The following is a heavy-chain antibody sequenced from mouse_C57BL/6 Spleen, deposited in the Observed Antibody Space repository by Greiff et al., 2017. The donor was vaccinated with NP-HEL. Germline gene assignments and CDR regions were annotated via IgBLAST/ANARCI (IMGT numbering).Heavy chain of an antibody. J-gene: IGHJ4*01. D-gene: IGHD2-5*01. V-gene: IGHV3-6*01. CDR1: GYSITSGYY. Sequence: DVKLQESGPGLVKPSQSLSLTCSVTGYSITSGYYWNWIRQFPGNKLEWMGYISYDGSNNYNPSLKNRISITRDTSKNQFFLKLNSVTTEDTATYYCAREGYSNYYYAMDYWGQGTSVTVSS. CDR3: AREGYSNYYYAMDY. CDR2: ISYDGSN.